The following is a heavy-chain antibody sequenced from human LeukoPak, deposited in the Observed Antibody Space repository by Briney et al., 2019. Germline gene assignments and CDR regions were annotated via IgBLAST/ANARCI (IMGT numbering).Heavy chain of an antibody. CDR1: GFTFSSYE. CDR3: ASSGYVWGSYRPFDY. V-gene: IGHV4-39*01. J-gene: IGHJ4*02. D-gene: IGHD3-16*02. CDR2: IYYSGST. Sequence: GSLRLSCAASGFTFSSYEMNWVRQPPGKGLEWIGSIYYSGSTYYNPSLKSRVTISVDTSKNQFSLKLSSVTAADTAVYYCASSGYVWGSYRPFDYWGQGTLVTVSS.